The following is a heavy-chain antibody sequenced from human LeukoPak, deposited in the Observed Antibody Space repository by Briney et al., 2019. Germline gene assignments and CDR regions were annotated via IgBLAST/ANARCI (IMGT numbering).Heavy chain of an antibody. CDR3: ARDYSNSFYYYYGMDV. V-gene: IGHV3-33*08. D-gene: IGHD4-11*01. Sequence: GGSLRLSCAASGFTFSSYGVHWVRQAPGKGLEWVAVIWYDGSNKYYADSVKGRFTISRDNSKNTLYLQMNSLRAEDTAVYYCARDYSNSFYYYYGMDVWGQGTTVTVSS. CDR1: GFTFSSYG. CDR2: IWYDGSNK. J-gene: IGHJ6*02.